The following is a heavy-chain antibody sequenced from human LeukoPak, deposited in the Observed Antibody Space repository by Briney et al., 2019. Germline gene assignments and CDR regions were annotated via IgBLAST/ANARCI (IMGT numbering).Heavy chain of an antibody. CDR2: IKQDGSEK. Sequence: GGSLRLSCAASGFTFSSYWMSWVRQAPGKGLEWVANIKQDGSEKYYVDSVKGRFTISRDNAKNSLYLQMNGLRAEDTAVYYCASATESGYYTLYDYYGMDVWGQGTTVTVSS. D-gene: IGHD3-3*01. CDR1: GFTFSSYW. CDR3: ASATESGYYTLYDYYGMDV. V-gene: IGHV3-7*03. J-gene: IGHJ6*02.